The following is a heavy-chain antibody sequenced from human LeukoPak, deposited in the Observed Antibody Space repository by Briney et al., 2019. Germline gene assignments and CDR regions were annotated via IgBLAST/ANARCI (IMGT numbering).Heavy chain of an antibody. V-gene: IGHV3-74*01. CDR3: ARGPNSNWSGLDF. D-gene: IGHD6-6*01. J-gene: IGHJ4*02. Sequence: GGSLRLSCTASGSSFSGHWMHWARQLPGKGLVWVSRISPTGSTTSYADSVKGRFTVSRDNAKNTLYLQVNNLRAEDTAVYYCARGPNSNWSGLDFWGQGTLLTVSS. CDR2: ISPTGSTT. CDR1: GSSFSGHW.